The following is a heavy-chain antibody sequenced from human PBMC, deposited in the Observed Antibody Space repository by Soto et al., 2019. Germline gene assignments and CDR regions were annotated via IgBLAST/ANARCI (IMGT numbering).Heavy chain of an antibody. CDR3: ARGGRRSSAAGYYYGMDV. D-gene: IGHD6-6*01. J-gene: IGHJ6*02. CDR1: GYTFTGYY. V-gene: IGHV1-2*02. Sequence: HVQLVQSGAEVKKPGASVKVSCKDSGYTFTGYYMHWVRQAPGQGLEWMGWINPNSGGTNYAQKFQGRVTMTRDTSIRTAYMELRRLRSDDTAVYYCARGGRRSSAAGYYYGMDVWGQGTTVTVSS. CDR2: INPNSGGT.